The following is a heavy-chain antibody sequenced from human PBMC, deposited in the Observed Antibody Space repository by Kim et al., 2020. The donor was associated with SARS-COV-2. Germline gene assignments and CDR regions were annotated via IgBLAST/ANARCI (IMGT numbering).Heavy chain of an antibody. J-gene: IGHJ3*02. Sequence: SETLSLTCTVSGGSISSYYWSWIRQPPGKGLEWIGYIYYSGSTNYNPSLKSRVTISVDTSKNQFSLKLSSVTAADTAVYYCAVLNKYSSSWYKGNDAFDIWGQGTMVTVSS. V-gene: IGHV4-59*08. CDR3: AVLNKYSSSWYKGNDAFDI. CDR2: IYYSGST. D-gene: IGHD6-13*01. CDR1: GGSISSYY.